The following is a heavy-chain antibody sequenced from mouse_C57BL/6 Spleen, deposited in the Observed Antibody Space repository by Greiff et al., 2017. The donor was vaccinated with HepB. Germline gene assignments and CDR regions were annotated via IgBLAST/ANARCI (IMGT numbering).Heavy chain of an antibody. CDR3: AEGIYEGDLTWFAY. CDR1: GYTFTSYG. D-gene: IGHD2-3*01. J-gene: IGHJ3*01. CDR2: IYPRSGNT. V-gene: IGHV1-81*01. Sequence: VKLQESGAELARPGASVKLSCKASGYTFTSYGISWVKQRTGQGLEWIGEIYPRSGNTYYNEKFKGKATLTADKSSSTAYMELRSLTSEDSAVYFCAEGIYEGDLTWFAYWGQGTLVTVSA.